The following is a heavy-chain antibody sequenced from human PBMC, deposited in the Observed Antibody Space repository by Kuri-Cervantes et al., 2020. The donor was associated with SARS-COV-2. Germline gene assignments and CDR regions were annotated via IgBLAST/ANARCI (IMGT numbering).Heavy chain of an antibody. CDR3: ARSRIAVADWYFDL. CDR2: IYTSGST. V-gene: IGHV4-59*10. CDR1: YGTLTGYQ. J-gene: IGHJ2*01. D-gene: IGHD6-19*01. Sequence: SETLSLTCALHYGTLTGYQWSWIRQPAGKGLEWIGRIYTSGSTNYNPSLKSRVTMSVDTSKNQFSLKLSSVTAADTAVYYCARSRIAVADWYFDLWGRGTLVTVSS.